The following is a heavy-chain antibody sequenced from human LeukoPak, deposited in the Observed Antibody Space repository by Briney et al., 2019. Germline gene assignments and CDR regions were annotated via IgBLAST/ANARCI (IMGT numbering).Heavy chain of an antibody. D-gene: IGHD2-2*01. CDR2: MNPNSGNT. CDR3: ARLNIVVVPAAILYFDY. CDR1: GYTFTSYD. J-gene: IGHJ4*02. V-gene: IGHV1-8*01. Sequence: ASVKVSCKASGYTFTSYDINWVRQATGQGLEWMGWMNPNSGNTGYAQKFQGRVTMTRNTSISTAYMELSRLRSDDTAVYYCARLNIVVVPAAILYFDYWGQGTLVTVSS.